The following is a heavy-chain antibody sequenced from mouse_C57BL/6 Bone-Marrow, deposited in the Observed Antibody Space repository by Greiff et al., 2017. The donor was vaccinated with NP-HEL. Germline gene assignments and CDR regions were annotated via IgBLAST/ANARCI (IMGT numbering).Heavy chain of an antibody. Sequence: EVQLQQSGAELVRPGASVKLSCTASGFNIKDDYMHWVKQRPEQGLEWIGWIDPENGDTEYASKFQGKATITADTSSNTAYLQLSSLTSEDTAVYYGTTWGDYYYFDYWGQGTTLTVSS. CDR2: IDPENGDT. CDR3: TTWGDYYYFDY. J-gene: IGHJ2*01. D-gene: IGHD1-1*01. V-gene: IGHV14-4*01. CDR1: GFNIKDDY.